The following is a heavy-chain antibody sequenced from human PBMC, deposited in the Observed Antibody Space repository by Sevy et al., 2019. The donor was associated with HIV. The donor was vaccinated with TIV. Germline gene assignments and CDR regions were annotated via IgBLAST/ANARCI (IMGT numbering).Heavy chain of an antibody. CDR2: ISTSSSYI. J-gene: IGHJ4*02. CDR1: GFTFSSYR. V-gene: IGHV3-21*01. Sequence: GGSLRLSCAASGFTFSSYRMNWVRQAPGKGLEWVSSISTSSSYIYYADSVKGRFTISRDNAKNSLYLQMNSLRAEDTDVYYCARDEVGGSYWEFDYWGQGTLVTVSS. CDR3: ARDEVGGSYWEFDY. D-gene: IGHD1-26*01.